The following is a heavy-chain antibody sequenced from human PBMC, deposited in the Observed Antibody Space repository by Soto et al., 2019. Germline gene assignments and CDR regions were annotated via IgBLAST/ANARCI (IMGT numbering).Heavy chain of an antibody. Sequence: EVQVVESGGGLVQPGGSLRLSCATSGFTFSNYWMHWVRQAPGKGLVWVSRVNNDGSGTIYADSVKGRFTISRDNAKNTVYLEMNSLRAEDTALYFCTRGGFMQAFDMWGQGTTVTVSS. CDR2: VNNDGSGT. V-gene: IGHV3-74*01. D-gene: IGHD2-8*01. CDR1: GFTFSNYW. J-gene: IGHJ3*02. CDR3: TRGGFMQAFDM.